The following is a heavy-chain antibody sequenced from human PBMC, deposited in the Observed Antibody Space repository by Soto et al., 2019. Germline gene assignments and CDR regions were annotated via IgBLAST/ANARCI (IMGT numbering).Heavy chain of an antibody. CDR2: IHSDGSRT. CDR1: GFTFSSYW. Sequence: GGSLRLSCAASGFTFSSYWMHWVRQAPGKGLVCVSRIHSDGSRTSYADSVKGRFTISRDNAKNTPYLQMNSLTVEDTAVYYCARAVNYGMDVWGQGTTVTVSS. J-gene: IGHJ6*02. CDR3: ARAVNYGMDV. V-gene: IGHV3-74*01.